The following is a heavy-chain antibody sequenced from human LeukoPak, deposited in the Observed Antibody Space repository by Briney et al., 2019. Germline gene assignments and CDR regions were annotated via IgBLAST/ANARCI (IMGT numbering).Heavy chain of an antibody. CDR1: GFTLSSYS. J-gene: IGHJ4*02. V-gene: IGHV3-21*01. CDR3: ARSEHSSSSFDY. CDR2: ISSSSTHI. Sequence: GGSLKLSCAASGFTLSSYSMNWVRQAPGKGLEWVSYISSSSTHIYYADSVKGRFTISRDNARNSLYLQMNSLRAEDTAIYYCARSEHSSSSFDYWGQGTLVTVSS. D-gene: IGHD6-6*01.